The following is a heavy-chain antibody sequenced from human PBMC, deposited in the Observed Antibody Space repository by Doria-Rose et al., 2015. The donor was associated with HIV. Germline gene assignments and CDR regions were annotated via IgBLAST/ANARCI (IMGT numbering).Heavy chain of an antibody. V-gene: IGHV2-26*01. CDR3: ARIKSSRWYHKYYFDF. J-gene: IGHJ4*02. Sequence: SGPVLVKPTETLTLTCTVSGVSLSSPGMGVSWIRRPPGKALEWLANIFSDDERSYKPSLKSRLTISRDTSKSQVVLTRTDMDPVDTATYYCARIKSSRWYHKYYFDFWGQGTLVIVSA. CDR2: IFSDDER. D-gene: IGHD6-13*01. CDR1: GVSLSSPGMG.